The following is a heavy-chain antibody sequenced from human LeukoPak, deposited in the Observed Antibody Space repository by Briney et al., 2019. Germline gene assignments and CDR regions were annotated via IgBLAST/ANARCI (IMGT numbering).Heavy chain of an antibody. Sequence: SETLSLTCAVSGYSISSGYYWGWIRQPPGKGQEWIGSIYHSGSTYYNPSLKSRVTISVDTSKNQFSLKLSSVTAADTAVYYCARVGGYSYASGAFDVWGQGTMVTVSS. CDR1: GYSISSGYY. V-gene: IGHV4-38-2*01. CDR3: ARVGGYSYASGAFDV. J-gene: IGHJ3*01. CDR2: IYHSGST. D-gene: IGHD5-18*01.